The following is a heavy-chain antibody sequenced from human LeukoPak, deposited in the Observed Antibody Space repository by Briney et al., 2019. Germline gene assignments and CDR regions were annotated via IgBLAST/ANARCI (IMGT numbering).Heavy chain of an antibody. CDR2: IKEDGSEK. CDR3: ARDEV. Sequence: GGSLRLSCAASGFTFSNYWMSWVRQAPGKGLEWVANIKEDGSEKYYVDSVKGRFTISGDNAKNSLYLQMNSLRAEDTAVYYCARDEVWGQGTLVAVSS. V-gene: IGHV3-7*05. CDR1: GFTFSNYW. J-gene: IGHJ4*02.